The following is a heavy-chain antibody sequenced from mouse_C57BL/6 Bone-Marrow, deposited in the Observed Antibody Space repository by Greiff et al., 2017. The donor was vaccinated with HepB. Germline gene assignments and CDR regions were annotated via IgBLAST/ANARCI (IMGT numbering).Heavy chain of an antibody. J-gene: IGHJ1*03. CDR1: GFTFSDYY. CDR3: ARGYSNYVGYFDV. D-gene: IGHD2-5*01. Sequence: EVKLVESEGGLVQPGSSMKLSCTASGFTFSDYYMAWVRQVPEKGLEWVANINYDGSSTYYLDSLKSRFIISRDNAKNILYLQMSSLKSEDTATYYCARGYSNYVGYFDVWGTGTTVTVSS. CDR2: INYDGSST. V-gene: IGHV5-16*01.